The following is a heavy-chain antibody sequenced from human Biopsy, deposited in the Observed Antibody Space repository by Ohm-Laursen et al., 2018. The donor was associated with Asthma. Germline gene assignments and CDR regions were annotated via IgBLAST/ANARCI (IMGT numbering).Heavy chain of an antibody. V-gene: IGHV1-3*01. Sequence: ASVKVSCKASGYTFTHYAIHWLRQAPGQRPEWMGWINAGNGKLEYSGKFQGRVTITRDTSATTAYMELSSLTSGDTAVYYCARDGNWCRLRNCSPPGCWFDPWGQGTLVTVSS. CDR3: ARDGNWCRLRNCSPPGCWFDP. D-gene: IGHD2-8*02. J-gene: IGHJ5*02. CDR2: INAGNGKL. CDR1: GYTFTHYA.